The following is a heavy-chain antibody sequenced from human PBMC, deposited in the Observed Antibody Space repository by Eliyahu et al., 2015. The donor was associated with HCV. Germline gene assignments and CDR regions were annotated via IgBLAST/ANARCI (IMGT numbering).Heavy chain of an antibody. Sequence: QVQLVQSGAEVKKPGASVKVSCKASGYTFTSYAMHWVRQAPGQRLEWMGWINAGNGNTKYSQKFQGRVTITRDTSASTAYMELSSLRSEDTAVYYCARSLYSSGWRLVLYYFDYWGQGTLVTVSS. J-gene: IGHJ4*02. V-gene: IGHV1-3*01. D-gene: IGHD6-19*01. CDR1: GYTFTSYA. CDR3: ARSLYSSGWRLVLYYFDY. CDR2: INAGNGNT.